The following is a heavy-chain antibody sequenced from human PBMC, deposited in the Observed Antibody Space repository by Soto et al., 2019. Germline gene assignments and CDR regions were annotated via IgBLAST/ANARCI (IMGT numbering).Heavy chain of an antibody. CDR3: ARVPQDYRYPDY. J-gene: IGHJ4*02. CDR1: GFTFSSYE. V-gene: IGHV3-48*03. Sequence: GGSLRLSCAASGFTFSSYEMNWVRQAPGKGLEWVSYISSSGSTIYYADSVKGRFTISRDNAKNSLYLQMNSLRAEDTAVYYCARVPQDYRYPDYWGQGTLVTVSS. D-gene: IGHD4-4*01. CDR2: ISSSGSTI.